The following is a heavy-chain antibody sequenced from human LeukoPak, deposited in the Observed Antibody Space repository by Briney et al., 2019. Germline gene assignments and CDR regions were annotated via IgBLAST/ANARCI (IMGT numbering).Heavy chain of an antibody. CDR2: IKQDGSEK. CDR3: AREGYDISILFDY. D-gene: IGHD3-9*01. Sequence: GGSLRLSCAASGFTFSSYWMRWVRQAPGRGLECVANIKQDGSEKYYVDSVKGRFTISRDNAKNSLYLQMNSLRAEDTAVYYCAREGYDISILFDYWGQGTLVTVSS. J-gene: IGHJ4*02. V-gene: IGHV3-7*03. CDR1: GFTFSSYW.